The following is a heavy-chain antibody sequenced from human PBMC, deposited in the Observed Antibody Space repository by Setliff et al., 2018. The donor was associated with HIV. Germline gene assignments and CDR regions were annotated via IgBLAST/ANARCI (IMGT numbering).Heavy chain of an antibody. CDR3: AGDDSNYRQHGMDV. Sequence: PGGSLRLSCAASGFTFSTYAMHWVRQAPGKGLQWVAVISYDGSNKYYADSAKGRFTISRDNSKNTLYLQMNSLRAEDTALYYCAGDDSNYRQHGMDVWGQGTTVTVSS. CDR1: GFTFSTYA. J-gene: IGHJ6*02. CDR2: ISYDGSNK. V-gene: IGHV3-30*04. D-gene: IGHD4-4*01.